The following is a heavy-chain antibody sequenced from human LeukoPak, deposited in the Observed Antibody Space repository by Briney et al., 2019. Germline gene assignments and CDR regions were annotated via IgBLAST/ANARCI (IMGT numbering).Heavy chain of an antibody. CDR1: GGSISSSSYY. J-gene: IGHJ4*02. CDR2: IYYSGST. Sequence: SETLSLTCTVSGGSISSSSYYWGWIRQPPGKGLEWIGSIYYSGSTYYNPSLKSRVTISVDTSKNQFSLKLSSVTAADTAVYYCARDYGLGRRATTKYFDYWGQGTLVTVSS. CDR3: ARDYGLGRRATTKYFDY. D-gene: IGHD5-24*01. V-gene: IGHV4-39*07.